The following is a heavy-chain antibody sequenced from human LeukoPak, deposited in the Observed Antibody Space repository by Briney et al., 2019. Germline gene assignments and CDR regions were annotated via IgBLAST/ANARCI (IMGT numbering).Heavy chain of an antibody. CDR3: ARCLRNAPMVYDY. CDR2: INSDGSST. J-gene: IGHJ4*02. CDR1: GFTFSSYW. D-gene: IGHD3-10*01. Sequence: PGGSLRLSCAASGFTFSSYWMHWVRQAPGKGLVWVSRINSDGSSTSYADSVKGRFTISGDNAKNTLYLQMNSLRAEDTAVYYCARCLRNAPMVYDYWGQGTLVTVSS. V-gene: IGHV3-74*01.